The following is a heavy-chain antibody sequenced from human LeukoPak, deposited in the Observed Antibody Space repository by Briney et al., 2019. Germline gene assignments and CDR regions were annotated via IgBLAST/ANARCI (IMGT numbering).Heavy chain of an antibody. CDR1: GFTFSSYA. D-gene: IGHD3-22*01. Sequence: PGGSLRLSCAASGFTFSSYAMSWVRQAPGKGLEWVSAISGSGGSTYYADSVKGRFTISRDNSKNTLYLQMNSLRAEDTAVYYCARDLDPANLKHYYDSSGYAKNAFDIWGQGTMVTVSS. J-gene: IGHJ3*02. CDR2: ISGSGGST. V-gene: IGHV3-23*01. CDR3: ARDLDPANLKHYYDSSGYAKNAFDI.